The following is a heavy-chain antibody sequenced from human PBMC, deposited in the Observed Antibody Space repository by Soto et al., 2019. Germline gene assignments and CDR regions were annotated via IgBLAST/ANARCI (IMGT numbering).Heavy chain of an antibody. CDR2: FHYTGIS. CDR1: EGAIRGYY. CDR3: ARGASNWQYFDY. D-gene: IGHD4-4*01. J-gene: IGHJ4*02. Sequence: SETLSLTCTVSEGAIRGYYWSWIRQPPGKGLEWIGYFHYTGISNYNSSLKSRVTMSLDTSKNQFPLKLSSVSAADTAIYYCARGASNWQYFDYWGQGALVTVSS. V-gene: IGHV4-59*01.